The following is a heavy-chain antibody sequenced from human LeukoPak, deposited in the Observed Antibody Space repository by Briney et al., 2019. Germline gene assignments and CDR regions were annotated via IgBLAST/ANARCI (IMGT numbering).Heavy chain of an antibody. D-gene: IGHD1-26*01. CDR3: ARMVGATRCDI. CDR2: IHTSGST. Sequence: SETLSLTCTVSGGSVSNYYWSWIRQPAGKGLEWIGRIHTSGSTNYDPSLKNRVTMSVDTSKSQFSLKLSSVTAADTAVYYCARMVGATRCDIWGQGTMVTVSS. V-gene: IGHV4-4*07. J-gene: IGHJ3*02. CDR1: GGSVSNYY.